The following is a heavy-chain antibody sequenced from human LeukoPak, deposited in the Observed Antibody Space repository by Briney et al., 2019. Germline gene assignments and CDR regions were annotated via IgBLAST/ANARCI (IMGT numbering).Heavy chain of an antibody. J-gene: IGHJ3*02. CDR3: AKDSSGSYYLGAFDI. CDR1: GFTFSSYA. Sequence: GGSLRLSCAASGFTFSSYAMSWVRQAPGKGLEWVSDISSSGGSTYFADSVKGRFTISRDNSKNALYLQMNSLRAEDTAVYYCAKDSSGSYYLGAFDIWGQGTMVTVSS. CDR2: ISSSGGST. D-gene: IGHD3-10*01. V-gene: IGHV3-23*01.